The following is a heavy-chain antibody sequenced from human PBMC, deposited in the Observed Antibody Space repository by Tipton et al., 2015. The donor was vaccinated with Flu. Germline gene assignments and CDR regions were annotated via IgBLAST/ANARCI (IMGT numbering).Heavy chain of an antibody. J-gene: IGHJ4*02. Sequence: GSLRLSCAVSGDSLSNTDWLSWVRQAPGKGLEWVSSISGGGGSSYYARSVKGRFTIYRENPESRAYLQMKSLRAEDTAVYYCAKAGEGYCSGGTCHVTSFDRWGQGILVTVSS. CDR3: AKAGEGYCSGGTCHVTSFDR. V-gene: IGHV3-23*01. D-gene: IGHD2-15*01. CDR2: ISGGGGSS. CDR1: GDSLSNTD.